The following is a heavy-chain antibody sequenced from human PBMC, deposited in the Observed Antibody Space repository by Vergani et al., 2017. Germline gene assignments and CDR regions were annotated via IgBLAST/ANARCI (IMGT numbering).Heavy chain of an antibody. CDR1: GYTFTSYG. CDR2: ISAYNGNT. Sequence: QVQLVQSGAEVKKPGASVKVSCKASGYTFTSYGISWVRQAPGQGLEWMGWISAYNGNTNYAQKLQGRVTLTTDTSTSTAYMGLRSLRSDAQAVYYWARDEHIVTRITGTRIYYYYGMDVWGQGTTVTVSS. J-gene: IGHJ6*02. D-gene: IGHD1-7*01. V-gene: IGHV1-18*01. CDR3: ARDEHIVTRITGTRIYYYYGMDV.